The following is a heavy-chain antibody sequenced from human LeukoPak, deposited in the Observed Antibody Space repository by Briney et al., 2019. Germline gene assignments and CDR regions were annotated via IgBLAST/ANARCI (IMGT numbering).Heavy chain of an antibody. CDR3: ARDVGYHYDSSGYHSFIR. CDR1: GYTFTSYY. Sequence: ASVKVSCKASGYTFTSYYIHWVRQAPGQGLEWMGIINPSGGSTNYAQKLQDRVTMTSETSTNTVYMELSSLRSEDTAVYYCARDVGYHYDSSGYHSFIRWGQGTLVTVSS. D-gene: IGHD3-22*01. CDR2: INPSGGST. V-gene: IGHV1-46*04. J-gene: IGHJ4*02.